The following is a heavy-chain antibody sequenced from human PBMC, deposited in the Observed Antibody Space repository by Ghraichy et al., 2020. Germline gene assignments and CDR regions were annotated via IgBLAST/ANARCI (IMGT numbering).Heavy chain of an antibody. CDR3: AREAITIFGVIIPGGFDP. CDR1: GYTFTSHA. V-gene: IGHV1-3*01. J-gene: IGHJ5*02. Sequence: ASVKVSCKASGYTFTSHAMHWVRRAPGQRLEWMGWINAGNGITKYSQKFQGRVTITRDTSASTAYMELSSLRSEDAAVYYCAREAITIFGVIIPGGFDPWGQGTLVTVSS. D-gene: IGHD3-3*01. CDR2: INAGNGIT.